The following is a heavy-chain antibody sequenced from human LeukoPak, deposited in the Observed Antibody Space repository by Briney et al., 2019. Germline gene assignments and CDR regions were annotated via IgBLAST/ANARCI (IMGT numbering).Heavy chain of an antibody. V-gene: IGHV4-59*08. Sequence: SETLSLTCTVSGGSIRSYYWCWIRQPPGKGLEWIGFIYYTGSTDYNPSLKSRVTISVDTSKNRFSLKLSSVTAADTAVYYCATSYSGNYNDAFDIWGQGTMVTVSS. CDR2: IYYTGST. CDR3: ATSYSGNYNDAFDI. D-gene: IGHD1-26*01. CDR1: GGSIRSYY. J-gene: IGHJ3*02.